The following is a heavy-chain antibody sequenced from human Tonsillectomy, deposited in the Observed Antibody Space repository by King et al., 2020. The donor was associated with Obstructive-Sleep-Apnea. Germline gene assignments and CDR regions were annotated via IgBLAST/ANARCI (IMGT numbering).Heavy chain of an antibody. Sequence: VQLVESGGGLVQSGGSLRLSCAVSGFTVSNNYMSWVRQAPGKGLEWVSLIYIGGTTYYADSRKGRFTISSDNSKNTLSLQMNSLRAEDTSVYYCARAPFIWTDYDQSWYFDLWGRGTLVTVSS. D-gene: IGHD3/OR15-3a*01. V-gene: IGHV3-66*01. J-gene: IGHJ2*01. CDR2: IYIGGTT. CDR1: GFTVSNNY. CDR3: ARAPFIWTDYDQSWYFDL.